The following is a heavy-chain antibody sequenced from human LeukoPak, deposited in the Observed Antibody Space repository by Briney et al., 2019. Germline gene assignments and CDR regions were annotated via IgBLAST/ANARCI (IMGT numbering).Heavy chain of an antibody. CDR1: GGSISSGSYY. J-gene: IGHJ6*03. Sequence: SETLSLTCTVSGGSISSGSYYWSWIRQPAGKGLEWIGRIYTSGSTNYNPSLKSRGTISVDTSKNQFSLKLSSVTAADTAVYYCARETYSSGSYYYYYYMDVWGKGTTVTVSS. CDR3: ARETYSSGSYYYYYYMDV. CDR2: IYTSGST. V-gene: IGHV4-61*02. D-gene: IGHD6-25*01.